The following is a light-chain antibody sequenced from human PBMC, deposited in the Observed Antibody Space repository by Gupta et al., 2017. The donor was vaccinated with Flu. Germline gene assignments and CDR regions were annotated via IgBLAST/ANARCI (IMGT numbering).Light chain of an antibody. CDR1: SSDIGFDNY. Sequence: IIISCTGTSSDIGFDNYISWYQQHPGKAPKLLIFEVNNRPSGISSRFSGSKSDNTASLTISGLQTEDEADYYCSSFTETNARVFGGGTKVTVL. CDR3: SSFTETNARV. V-gene: IGLV2-14*01. J-gene: IGLJ3*02. CDR2: EVN.